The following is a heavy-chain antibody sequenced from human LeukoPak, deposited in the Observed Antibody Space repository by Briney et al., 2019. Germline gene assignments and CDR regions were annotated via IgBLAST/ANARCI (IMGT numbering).Heavy chain of an antibody. J-gene: IGHJ4*02. D-gene: IGHD3-3*01. V-gene: IGHV3-23*01. CDR1: GFTFSSYA. Sequence: GGSLRLSCAAYGFTFSSYAMSWVRQAPGKGLEWVSAISGSGGSTYYADSVKGRFTISRDNSKNTLYLQMNSLRAEDTAVYYCAKVAANVLRFLEWLVTVDYWGQGTLVTVSS. CDR2: ISGSGGST. CDR3: AKVAANVLRFLEWLVTVDY.